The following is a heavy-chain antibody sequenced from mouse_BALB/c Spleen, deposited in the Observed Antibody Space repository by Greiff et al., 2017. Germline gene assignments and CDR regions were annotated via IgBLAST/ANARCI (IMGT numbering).Heavy chain of an antibody. Sequence: EVQRVESGGGLVKPGGSLKLSCAASGFTFSSYAMSWVRQTPEKRLEWVASISSGGSTYYPDSVKGRFTISRDNARNILYLQMSSLRSEDTAMYYCAREDYYGSSYYFDYWGQGTTLTVSS. J-gene: IGHJ2*01. CDR1: GFTFSSYA. D-gene: IGHD1-1*01. CDR3: AREDYYGSSYYFDY. V-gene: IGHV5-6-5*01. CDR2: ISSGGST.